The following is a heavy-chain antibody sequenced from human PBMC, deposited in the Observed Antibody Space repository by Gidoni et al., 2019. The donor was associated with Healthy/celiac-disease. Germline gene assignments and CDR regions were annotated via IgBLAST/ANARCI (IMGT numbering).Heavy chain of an antibody. D-gene: IGHD1-7*01. V-gene: IGHV3-74*01. CDR3: ARVTDWNYAGGHYYMDV. J-gene: IGHJ6*03. Sequence: EVQLVESGGGLVQPGGSLRLSCAASGFTFSSYWMHWVRQAPGKGLVWVSRINSDGSSTSYADSVKGRFTISRDNAKNTLYLQMNSLRAEDTAVYYCARVTDWNYAGGHYYMDVWGKGTTVTVSS. CDR1: GFTFSSYW. CDR2: INSDGSST.